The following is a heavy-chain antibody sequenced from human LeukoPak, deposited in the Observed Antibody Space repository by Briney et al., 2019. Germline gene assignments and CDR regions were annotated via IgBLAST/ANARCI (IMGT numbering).Heavy chain of an antibody. CDR2: VYHSGLT. D-gene: IGHD2-15*01. J-gene: IGHJ4*02. CDR1: GASVSTNNW. Sequence: SETLSLTCVVSGASVSTNNWWIWVRQAPGKGLEWIGEVYHSGLTNYSPSLKSRVTMSIDKSKNIFSLNLTSVTAADTALYYCARGYCTGGNCYSFGYWGQGTLVTVSS. CDR3: ARGYCTGGNCYSFGY. V-gene: IGHV4/OR15-8*02.